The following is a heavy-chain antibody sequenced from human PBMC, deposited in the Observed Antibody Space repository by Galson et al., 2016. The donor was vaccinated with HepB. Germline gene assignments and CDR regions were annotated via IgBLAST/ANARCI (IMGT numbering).Heavy chain of an antibody. D-gene: IGHD3-22*01. V-gene: IGHV3-30*04. CDR3: ARDGDVPSDYYDSSGRGYFDY. CDR2: ISYDGSHK. Sequence: SLRLSCAASGFTFSTSAIHWVRQAPGKGLEWVAVISYDGSHKYYADSVKGRFTISRDNSKDTLYLQMNSLRAEDTAVYYCARDGDVPSDYYDSSGRGYFDYWGQGTLVTGSS. J-gene: IGHJ4*01. CDR1: GFTFSTSA.